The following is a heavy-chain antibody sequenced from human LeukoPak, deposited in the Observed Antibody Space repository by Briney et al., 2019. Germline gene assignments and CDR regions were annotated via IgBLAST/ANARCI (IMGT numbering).Heavy chain of an antibody. V-gene: IGHV1-8*01. CDR2: MNPNSGNT. CDR1: GYTFTSYD. D-gene: IGHD2-2*01. J-gene: IGHJ5*02. Sequence: ASVKVSCKASGYTFTSYDINWVRQAPGQGLEWMGWMNPNSGNTGYAQKFQGRVTMTRNTSISTAYMELSSLRSEDTAVYYCAREIVVPADYNWFDPWGQGTLVTVSS. CDR3: AREIVVPADYNWFDP.